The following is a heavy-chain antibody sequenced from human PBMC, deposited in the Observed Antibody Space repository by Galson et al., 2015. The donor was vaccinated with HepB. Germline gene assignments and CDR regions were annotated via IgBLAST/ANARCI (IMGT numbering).Heavy chain of an antibody. CDR3: ASSSRRYYGSPGY. D-gene: IGHD3-10*01. Sequence: SLRLSCAASGFTVSSNYMSWVRQAPGKGLEWVSVIYSGGSTYYADSVKGRFTISRDNSKNTLYLQMNSLRAEDTAVYYCASSSRRYYGSPGYWGQGTLVTVSS. V-gene: IGHV3-66*02. J-gene: IGHJ4*02. CDR1: GFTVSSNY. CDR2: IYSGGST.